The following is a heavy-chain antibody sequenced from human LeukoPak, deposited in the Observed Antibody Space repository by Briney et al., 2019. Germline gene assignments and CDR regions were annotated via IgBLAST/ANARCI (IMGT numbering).Heavy chain of an antibody. J-gene: IGHJ5*02. CDR2: IGDSGSNT. CDR3: DKSLEAAGELTGYSGA. V-gene: IGHV3-23*01. Sequence: PGGSLRLSCAASGFTFKYYAMRWVRQAPGEGLEWVSAIGDSGSNTYYSDSVKGRFTISRDNSKNTLYLQMSSLRADAPAVYYCDKSLEAAGELTGYSGAWGQGTLVTVSS. D-gene: IGHD3-10*01. CDR1: GFTFKYYA.